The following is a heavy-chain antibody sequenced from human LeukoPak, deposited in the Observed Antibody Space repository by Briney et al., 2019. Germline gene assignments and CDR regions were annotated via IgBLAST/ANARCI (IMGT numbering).Heavy chain of an antibody. CDR2: IYSGGST. CDR3: ARRPNLAYYGMDV. Sequence: GGSLRLSCAASGFTVSSNYMSWVRQAPGKGLEWVSVIYSGGSTYYADSVKGRFTISRDNSKNTLYLQMNSLRAEDTAVYYCARRPNLAYYGMDVWGQGTTVTVSS. D-gene: IGHD3-16*01. J-gene: IGHJ6*02. CDR1: GFTVSSNY. V-gene: IGHV3-53*01.